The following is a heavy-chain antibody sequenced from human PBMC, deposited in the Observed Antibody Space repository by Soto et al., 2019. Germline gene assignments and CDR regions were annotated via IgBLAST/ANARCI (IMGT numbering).Heavy chain of an antibody. Sequence: QVQLVESGGGVVQPGRSLRLSCAASGFTFSSYAMHWVRQAPGKGLEWVAVISYDGSKKYYADSVKGRFTIYRDNSKNTLDLQMSSLRAEDTAVYYCARPLWRNDYNWGYFDLWGRGTLVTVSS. V-gene: IGHV3-30-3*01. CDR1: GFTFSSYA. J-gene: IGHJ2*01. CDR2: ISYDGSKK. D-gene: IGHD4-4*01. CDR3: ARPLWRNDYNWGYFDL.